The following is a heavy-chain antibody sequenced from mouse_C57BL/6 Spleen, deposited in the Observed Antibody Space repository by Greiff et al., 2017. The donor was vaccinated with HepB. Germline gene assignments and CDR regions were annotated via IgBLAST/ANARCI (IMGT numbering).Heavy chain of an antibody. Sequence: QVQLQQPGAELVKPGASVKLSCKASGYTFTSYWLHWVKQRPGQGLEWIGMIHPNSGSTNYNEKFKSKATLTVDKSSSTAYMQLSSLTSEDSAVYYCASCSKKGNWYFDVWGTGTTVTVSS. D-gene: IGHD6-1*01. CDR3: ASCSKKGNWYFDV. J-gene: IGHJ1*03. CDR1: GYTFTSYW. CDR2: IHPNSGST. V-gene: IGHV1-64*01.